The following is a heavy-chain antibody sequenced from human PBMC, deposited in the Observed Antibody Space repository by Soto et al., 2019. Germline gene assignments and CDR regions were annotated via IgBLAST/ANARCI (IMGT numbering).Heavy chain of an antibody. CDR3: ARRLDDRADEGFDV. V-gene: IGHV1-69*18. J-gene: IGHJ3*01. Sequence: QVHLVQSGAEVRKPGSSVKVSCKTSGGTFRTYTIYWVRQAPGQGLEWMGRIIPLFGTTRYAQNFQDRVTITAEESTSTTYLELSRLRAEDTALYYCARRLDDRADEGFDVWGEGTAVTVSA. CDR1: GGTFRTYT. D-gene: IGHD3-16*01. CDR2: IIPLFGTT.